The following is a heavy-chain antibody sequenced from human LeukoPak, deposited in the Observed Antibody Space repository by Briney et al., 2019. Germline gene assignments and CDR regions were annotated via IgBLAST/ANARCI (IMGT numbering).Heavy chain of an antibody. CDR3: ARGTYSGSYRSLDY. V-gene: IGHV4-34*01. J-gene: IGHJ4*02. CDR1: GGSFSGYY. Sequence: SETLSLTCAVYGGSFSGYYWSWIRQPPGKGLEWTGEINHSGSTNYNPSLKSRVTISVDTSKNQFSLKLSSVTAADTAVYYCARGTYSGSYRSLDYWGQGTLVTVSS. CDR2: INHSGST. D-gene: IGHD1-26*01.